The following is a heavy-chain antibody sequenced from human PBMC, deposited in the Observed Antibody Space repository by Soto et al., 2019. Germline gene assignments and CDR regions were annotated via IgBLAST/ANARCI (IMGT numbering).Heavy chain of an antibody. J-gene: IGHJ4*02. CDR1: GFSLSTSGVG. Sequence: SGPTLVKPTQTLTLTCTFSGFSLSTSGVGVGWIRQPPGKALEWLALIYWDDDKRYSPSLKSRLTITKDTSKNQVVLTMTNMDPVDTATYYCAHRRSPEYSSSSFDYWGQGTLVTVSS. D-gene: IGHD6-6*01. V-gene: IGHV2-5*02. CDR3: AHRRSPEYSSSSFDY. CDR2: IYWDDDK.